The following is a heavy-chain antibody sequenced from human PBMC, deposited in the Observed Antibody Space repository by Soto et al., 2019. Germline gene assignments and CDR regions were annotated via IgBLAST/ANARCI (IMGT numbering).Heavy chain of an antibody. V-gene: IGHV3-30*18. D-gene: IGHD3-3*01. CDR2: ISYDGSNK. Sequence: QVQLVESGGGVVQPGRSLRLSCAASGFTFSSYGMHWVRQAPGKGLEWVAVISYDGSNKYYADSVKGRFTISRDNSKNTLYLQMNSLRAEDTAVYYCAKVGRFLEWPPDYWGQGTLVTVSS. J-gene: IGHJ4*02. CDR3: AKVGRFLEWPPDY. CDR1: GFTFSSYG.